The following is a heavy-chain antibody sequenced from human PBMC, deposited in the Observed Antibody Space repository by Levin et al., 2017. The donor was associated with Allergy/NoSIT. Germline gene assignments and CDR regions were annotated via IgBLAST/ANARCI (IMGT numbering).Heavy chain of an antibody. J-gene: IGHJ4*02. D-gene: IGHD3-10*01. CDR1: GFTFSSYA. V-gene: IGHV3-23*01. CDR2: ISGSGGST. Sequence: GGSLRLSCAASGFTFSSYAMSWVRQAPGKGLEWVSAISGSGGSTYYADSVKGRFTISRDNSKNTLYLQMNSLRAEDTAVYYCAKGSYYGSGSYCAYWGQGTLVTVSS. CDR3: AKGSYYGSGSYCAY.